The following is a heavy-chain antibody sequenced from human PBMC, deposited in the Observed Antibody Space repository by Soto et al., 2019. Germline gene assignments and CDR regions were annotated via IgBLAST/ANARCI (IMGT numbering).Heavy chain of an antibody. CDR3: ARHDSGSALNYYYYYYMDV. Sequence: SETLSLTCTVSGGSISSYYWSWIRQPPGKGLEWIGCIYYSGSTNYNPSLKSRVTISVDTSKNQFSLKLSSVTAADTAVYYCARHDSGSALNYYYYYYMDVWGKGTTVTVSS. CDR2: IYYSGST. J-gene: IGHJ6*03. D-gene: IGHD3-10*01. CDR1: GGSISSYY. V-gene: IGHV4-59*08.